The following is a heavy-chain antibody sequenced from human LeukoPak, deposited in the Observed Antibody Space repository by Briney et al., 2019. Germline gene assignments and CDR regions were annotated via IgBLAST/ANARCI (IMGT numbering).Heavy chain of an antibody. J-gene: IGHJ3*02. CDR2: VSGYNGNP. CDR3: ARDLRDIVGAPAVPDAFDI. D-gene: IGHD2-2*01. Sequence: ASVTVSCKAFGYTFTSYGISWVRQAPGQGLEWLGWVSGYNGNPHYAQRLQGRVTMTTDTSTSTAYMELRSLRSDDTAVYYCARDLRDIVGAPAVPDAFDIWGQGTMVTVSS. CDR1: GYTFTSYG. V-gene: IGHV1-18*01.